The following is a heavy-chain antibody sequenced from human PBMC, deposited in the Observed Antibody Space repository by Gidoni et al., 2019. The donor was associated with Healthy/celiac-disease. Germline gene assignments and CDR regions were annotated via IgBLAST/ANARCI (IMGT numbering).Heavy chain of an antibody. CDR2: VSYSGST. CDR1: GGSINSYY. J-gene: IGHJ3*02. Sequence: QVQLQESGPGLVKPSETLSLTCTVPGGSINSYYWSWIRQPPGKELEWIGYVSYSGSTNHNPSLKNQVTVSIDTSKNQFSLKLTSVTAADTAVYYCARCMAVGTDAFDIWGQGTMVTVAS. D-gene: IGHD6-19*01. CDR3: ARCMAVGTDAFDI. V-gene: IGHV4-59*01.